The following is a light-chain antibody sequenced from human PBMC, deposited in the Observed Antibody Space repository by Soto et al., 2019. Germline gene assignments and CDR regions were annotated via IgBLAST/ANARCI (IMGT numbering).Light chain of an antibody. J-gene: IGKJ1*01. CDR2: KAS. V-gene: IGKV1-5*03. Sequence: DIQMTQSPSTLSASVGDRVTITCRASQNINSWLAWYQQEPGKAPNLLISKASSLQSGVSSRFSGSGSGTEFTLTISSLQPDDFATYYCQQYETYPWTFGQGTKVDIK. CDR3: QQYETYPWT. CDR1: QNINSW.